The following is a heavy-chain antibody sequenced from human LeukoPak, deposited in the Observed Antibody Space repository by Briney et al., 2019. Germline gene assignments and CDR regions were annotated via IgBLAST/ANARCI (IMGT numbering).Heavy chain of an antibody. D-gene: IGHD3-3*01. CDR3: AADRYDFWSGYLYAWFDP. J-gene: IGHJ5*02. V-gene: IGHV1-2*02. CDR2: INPNSGGT. Sequence: ASVKVSCKASGYTFTGYYMHWVRQAPGQGLEWMGWINPNSGGTNYAQKFQERVTITRDMSTSTAYMELSSLRSEDTAVYYCAADRYDFWSGYLYAWFDPWGQGTLVTVSS. CDR1: GYTFTGYY.